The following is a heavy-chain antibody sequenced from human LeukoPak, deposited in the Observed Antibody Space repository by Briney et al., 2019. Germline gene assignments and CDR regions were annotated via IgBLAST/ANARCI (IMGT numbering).Heavy chain of an antibody. CDR1: GGSFSGYY. D-gene: IGHD1-1*01. CDR3: ARDLTMYGMDV. Sequence: SETLSLTCAVYGGSFSGYYWSWIRQPPGKGLEWIGEINHSGSTNYNPSLKSRVTISVDKSKNQFSLKLSSVTAADTAVYYCARDLTMYGMDVWGQGTTVTVSS. CDR2: INHSGST. V-gene: IGHV4-34*01. J-gene: IGHJ6*02.